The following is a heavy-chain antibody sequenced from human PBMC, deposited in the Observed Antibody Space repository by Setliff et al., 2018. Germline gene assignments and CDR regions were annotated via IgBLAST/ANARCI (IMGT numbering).Heavy chain of an antibody. Sequence: SETLSLTCTVSGGSISSGSNYWSWIRQPAGRGLEWIGHIDPSGNTNYHPSLKSRVTISGDTSKNQFSLKLTSVTAADTAVHFCARSLGSGSYYNSRPFYSDYWGQGTLVTVSS. V-gene: IGHV4-61*09. CDR3: ARSLGSGSYYNSRPFYSDY. J-gene: IGHJ4*02. D-gene: IGHD3-10*01. CDR2: IDPSGNT. CDR1: GGSISSGSNY.